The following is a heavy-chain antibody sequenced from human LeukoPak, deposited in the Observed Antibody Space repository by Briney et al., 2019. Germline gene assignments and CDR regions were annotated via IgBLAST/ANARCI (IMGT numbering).Heavy chain of an antibody. CDR1: GGSISSYF. J-gene: IGHJ4*02. D-gene: IGHD3-16*01. CDR3: ARSGLSGEGQSDY. Sequence: SGTLSLTCTVSGGSISSYFWSWIRQPPGKGLEWIGYIYSSGSTDYNSSLKSRVTISVDTSKNQFSLKLSSVTAADTAVYYCARSGLSGEGQSDYWGQGTLVTVSS. V-gene: IGHV4-4*09. CDR2: IYSSGST.